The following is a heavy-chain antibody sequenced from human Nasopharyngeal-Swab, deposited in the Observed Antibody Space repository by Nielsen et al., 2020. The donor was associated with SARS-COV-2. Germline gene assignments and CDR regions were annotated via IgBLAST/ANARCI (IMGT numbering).Heavy chain of an antibody. CDR1: GFTFSSYA. CDR2: ISGSGGST. Sequence: GESLKISCAASGFTFSSYAMSWVRQAPGKGLEWVSAISGSGGSTYYADSVKGRFTISRDISRNTLHLQMNSLKGEDTAVYYCTKDKRGSWTIDYWGQGTLVTVPS. V-gene: IGHV3-23*01. J-gene: IGHJ4*02. D-gene: IGHD3/OR15-3a*01. CDR3: TKDKRGSWTIDY.